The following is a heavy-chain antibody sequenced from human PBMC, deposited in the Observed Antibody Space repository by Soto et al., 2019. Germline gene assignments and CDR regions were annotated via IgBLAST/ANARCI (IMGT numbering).Heavy chain of an antibody. CDR1: GGSISSSNYY. CDR3: ARSGYYDDFSFDF. D-gene: IGHD3-3*01. V-gene: IGHV4-39*01. CDR2: IFYSGYT. J-gene: IGHJ4*02. Sequence: QLQLHESGPGLVRPSETLSLTCTVSGGSISSSNYYWGWIHQPPGKGLEWIGSIFYSGYTYYNPYLKSRVPISVDTSKNQFSLKLNSVTAADTAVYYCARSGYYDDFSFDFWGQGALVTVSS.